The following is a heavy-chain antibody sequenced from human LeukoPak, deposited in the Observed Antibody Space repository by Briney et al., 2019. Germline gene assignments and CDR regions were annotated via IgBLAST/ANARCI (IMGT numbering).Heavy chain of an antibody. V-gene: IGHV4-34*01. CDR1: GFTVSSNY. D-gene: IGHD1-26*01. CDR3: AGATRFYYYYGMDV. J-gene: IGHJ6*02. Sequence: GSLRLSCAASGFTVSSNYMSWIRQPPGKGLEWIGEINHSGSTNYNPSLKSRVTISVDTSKNQFSLKLSSVTAADTAVYYCAGATRFYYYYGMDVWGQGTTVTVSS. CDR2: INHSGST.